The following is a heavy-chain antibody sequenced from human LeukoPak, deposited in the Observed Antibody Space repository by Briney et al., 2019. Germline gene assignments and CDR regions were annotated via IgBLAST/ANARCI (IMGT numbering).Heavy chain of an antibody. CDR3: TTRVMSVGGSNFDY. J-gene: IGHJ4*02. V-gene: IGHV3-15*01. D-gene: IGHD6-19*01. Sequence: GGSLRLSCAASGFTFSNAWMSWVRQAPGKGLEWVGRIKKKTDGGTTDYAAPVKGRFTISRDDSENTLYLQMDNLKTEDTAVYYCTTRVMSVGGSNFDYWGQGTLVTVSS. CDR2: IKKKTDGGTT. CDR1: GFTFSNAW.